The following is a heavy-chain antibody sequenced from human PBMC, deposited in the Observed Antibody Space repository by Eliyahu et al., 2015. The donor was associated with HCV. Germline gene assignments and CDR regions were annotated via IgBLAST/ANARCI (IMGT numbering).Heavy chain of an antibody. V-gene: IGHV1-2*02. Sequence: QVLLVQSGAEAKNPGASVKVSCQASGYTFTGYYMHWVRQAPGQGLEWMGWINPRSGGTNYAQKFQGRVTMTRDTSISTAYMELSRLRSDDTALYYCARGDCSASNCYYGLDAWGQGTTVTVSS. CDR1: GYTFTGYY. CDR2: INPRSGGT. J-gene: IGHJ6*02. D-gene: IGHD2-15*01. CDR3: ARGDCSASNCYYGLDA.